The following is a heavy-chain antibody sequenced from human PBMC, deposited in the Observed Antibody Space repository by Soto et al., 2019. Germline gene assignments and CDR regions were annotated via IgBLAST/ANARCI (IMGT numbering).Heavy chain of an antibody. D-gene: IGHD6-19*01. CDR3: ASLYSSAWARDY. Sequence: GGSLRLSCAASGFTFSGCWMHWVRQTPGKGLVWVSRVSSDGSTTNYADSVKGRFTISRDNAKNTLYLQMNNLRAEDTAVYYCASLYSSAWARDYWGQGTLVTVSS. J-gene: IGHJ4*02. CDR2: VSSDGSTT. V-gene: IGHV3-74*01. CDR1: GFTFSGCW.